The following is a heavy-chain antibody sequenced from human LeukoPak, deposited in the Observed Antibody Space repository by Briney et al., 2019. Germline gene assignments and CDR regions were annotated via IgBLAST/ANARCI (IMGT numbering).Heavy chain of an antibody. J-gene: IGHJ4*02. V-gene: IGHV1-2*02. CDR2: INPNSGGT. Sequence: ASVKVSCKASGYTFTGYYMHWVRQAPGQGLEWMGWINPNSGGTNYAQKFQGRVTMTRDTSTSTAYMELRSLRSDDTAVYYCTRVVGDFWSGYLKGYFDYWGQGTLVTVSS. D-gene: IGHD3-3*01. CDR1: GYTFTGYY. CDR3: TRVVGDFWSGYLKGYFDY.